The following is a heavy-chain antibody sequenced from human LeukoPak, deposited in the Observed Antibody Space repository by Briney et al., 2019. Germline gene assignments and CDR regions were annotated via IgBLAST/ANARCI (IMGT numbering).Heavy chain of an antibody. CDR3: ARDYHDYPAGNWFDS. V-gene: IGHV4-39*07. CDR1: GGSISSDSYY. J-gene: IGHJ5*01. D-gene: IGHD4/OR15-4a*01. CDR2: IYYSGST. Sequence: SETLSLTCSVSGGSISSDSYYWGWIRQPPGKGLVWIGSIYYSGSTYYNPSLKSRVSISIDTSKNQFSLNLNSVTAADTAVYYCARDYHDYPAGNWFDSWGQGALVTVSS.